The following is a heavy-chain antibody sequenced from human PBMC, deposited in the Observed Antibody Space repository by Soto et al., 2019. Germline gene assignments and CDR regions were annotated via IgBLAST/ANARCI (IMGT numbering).Heavy chain of an antibody. Sequence: PSETLSLTCTVSGGSVSSGSYYWSWIRQPPGKGLEWIGYIYYSGSTNYNPSLKSRVTISVDTSKNQFSLKLSSVTAADTAVYYCARGRFGELLYPANWFDPWGQGTLVTVSS. CDR2: IYYSGST. CDR1: GGSVSSGSYY. J-gene: IGHJ5*02. D-gene: IGHD3-10*01. V-gene: IGHV4-61*01. CDR3: ARGRFGELLYPANWFDP.